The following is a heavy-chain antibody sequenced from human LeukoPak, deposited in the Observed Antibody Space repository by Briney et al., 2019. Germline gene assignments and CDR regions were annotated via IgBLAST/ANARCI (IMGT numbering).Heavy chain of an antibody. V-gene: IGHV1-24*01. CDR2: FDPEDGET. J-gene: IGHJ4*02. Sequence: ASVKVSCKVSGYTLTELSMHWVRQAPGKGLEWMGGFDPEDGETIYAQKFQGRVTMTEDTSTDTAYMELSSLRPEDTAVYYCATARRFLEPGDYWGQGTLVTVSS. CDR3: ATARRFLEPGDY. D-gene: IGHD3-3*01. CDR1: GYTLTELS.